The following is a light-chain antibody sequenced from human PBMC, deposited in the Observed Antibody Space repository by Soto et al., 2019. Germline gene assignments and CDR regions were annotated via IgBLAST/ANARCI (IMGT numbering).Light chain of an antibody. J-gene: IGKJ2*01. V-gene: IGKV3-15*01. CDR2: GAS. Sequence: EIVMTQSPATLSVSPGERATLSCRASQSVSSNLAWYQQKPGQAPRLLIYGASTRATGIPARFSGSGSGTDFTLTISSLQPEDFATYYCQQAFSFPYTFGQGTKLEIK. CDR3: QQAFSFPYT. CDR1: QSVSSN.